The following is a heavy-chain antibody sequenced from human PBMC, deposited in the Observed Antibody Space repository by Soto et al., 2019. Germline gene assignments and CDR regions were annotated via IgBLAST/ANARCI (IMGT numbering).Heavy chain of an antibody. D-gene: IGHD5-12*01. J-gene: IGHJ4*02. CDR2: IWYDGSNK. V-gene: IGHV3-33*01. CDR3: ARQNLGLRVGGGRYYFDY. CDR1: GFTFSSYG. Sequence: QVQLVESGGGVVQPGRSLRLSCAASGFTFSSYGMHWVRQAPGKGLEWVAVIWYDGSNKYYADSVKGRFTISRGNSKNTLYPQTSRLTAENTAVYYLARQNLGLRVGGGRYYFDYWGQGTLVTLSS.